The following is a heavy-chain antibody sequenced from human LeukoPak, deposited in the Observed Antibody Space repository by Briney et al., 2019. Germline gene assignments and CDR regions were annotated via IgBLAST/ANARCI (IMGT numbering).Heavy chain of an antibody. V-gene: IGHV3-9*01. J-gene: IGHJ4*02. Sequence: SLRLSYAASGFPFDDYAMHWVRQAPGKGLEWVSGISWNSGSICYADSVKGRFTISRDNAKNSLYLQMNSLRAEDTALYYCAKDLGYPYCSGGSCSTYGFDYWGQGTLVTVSS. CDR2: ISWNSGSI. CDR3: AKDLGYPYCSGGSCSTYGFDY. D-gene: IGHD2-15*01. CDR1: GFPFDDYA.